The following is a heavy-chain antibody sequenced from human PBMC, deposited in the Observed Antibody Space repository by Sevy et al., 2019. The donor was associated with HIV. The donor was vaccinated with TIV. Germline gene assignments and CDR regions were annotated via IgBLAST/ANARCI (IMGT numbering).Heavy chain of an antibody. CDR3: VKEGGGEGGDH. CDR1: GLSFSSYG. Sequence: GGSLRLSCAASGLSFSSYGMHWVPQAPGKGLEWMSYIQYDGSNKDYADSVKGRFTISRDNSKNTLYLQMNSLRVEDTAVFYCVKEGGGEGGDHWGQGTLVTVSS. J-gene: IGHJ4*02. D-gene: IGHD2-21*01. CDR2: IQYDGSNK. V-gene: IGHV3-30*02.